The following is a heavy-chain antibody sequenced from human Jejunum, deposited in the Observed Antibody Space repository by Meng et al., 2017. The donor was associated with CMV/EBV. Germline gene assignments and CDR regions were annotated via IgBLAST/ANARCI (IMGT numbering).Heavy chain of an antibody. CDR2: IRGDDST. V-gene: IGHV3-53*01. D-gene: IGHD4-11*01. CDR1: GVSVSTNY. Sequence: SGVSVSTNYMSWVRQAPGKGLEWVSFIRGDDSTSYTDSVQGRFTISRDNSKNTVYLQMNSLRAEDTAVYYCARACRQVSNCYLDSWGQGIQVTVSS. J-gene: IGHJ4*02. CDR3: ARACRQVSNCYLDS.